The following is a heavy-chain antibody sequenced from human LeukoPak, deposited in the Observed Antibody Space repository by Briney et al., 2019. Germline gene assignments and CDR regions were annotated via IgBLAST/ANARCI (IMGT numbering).Heavy chain of an antibody. Sequence: PGGSLRLSCAASGFTFSSYWMSWVRQAPGKGLEWVANIKQDGSEKYYVDSVKGRFTISRDNAKNSLYLQMNSLRAEDTAVYYCARDLGWLQLDDTFDIWGQGTMVTVSS. CDR2: IKQDGSEK. J-gene: IGHJ3*02. V-gene: IGHV3-7*01. CDR1: GFTFSSYW. D-gene: IGHD5-24*01. CDR3: ARDLGWLQLDDTFDI.